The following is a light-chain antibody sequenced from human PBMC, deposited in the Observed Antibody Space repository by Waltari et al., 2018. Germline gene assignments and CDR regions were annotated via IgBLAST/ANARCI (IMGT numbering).Light chain of an antibody. CDR1: QSLPHSDRNNY. Sequence: IVMTQSPLSLPVTPGEPASISCRSSQSLPHSDRNNYLDWYLQKPGQSPQLLIYLGSNRASGVPDRFSGSGSGTDFTLKISRVEAEDVGVYYCMQALQVPATFGQGTKVEIK. J-gene: IGKJ1*01. V-gene: IGKV2-28*01. CDR3: MQALQVPAT. CDR2: LGS.